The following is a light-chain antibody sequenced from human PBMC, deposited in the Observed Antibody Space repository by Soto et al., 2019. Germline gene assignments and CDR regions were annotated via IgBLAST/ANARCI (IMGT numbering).Light chain of an antibody. V-gene: IGKV3-20*01. J-gene: IGKJ4*01. CDR1: QSVPTDY. CDR2: GAS. Sequence: PGDTATLSCRASQSVPTDYLAWYQQKPGQAPSLLIYGASRRANGIPDRFSGSGSGTDFTLSIRLEPEDFAVYFCQQYGGSPLTFGGGTKVEI. CDR3: QQYGGSPLT.